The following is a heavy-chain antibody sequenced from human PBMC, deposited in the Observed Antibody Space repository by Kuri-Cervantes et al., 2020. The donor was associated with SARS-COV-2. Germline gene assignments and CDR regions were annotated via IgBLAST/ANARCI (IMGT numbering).Heavy chain of an antibody. CDR1: GFTFGDYA. CDR2: SRSKAYGGTS. D-gene: IGHD3-10*01. J-gene: IGHJ6*03. V-gene: IGHV3-49*03. Sequence: GESLKISCTASGFTFGDYAMNWFRQTPGKGLEWVGFSRSKAYGGTSEYAASVKDRFTISRDDTGTIAYLQMNSLKTEDTAVYYCTTGPSVAVRPDSYFYMDVWAKGPRSPSP. CDR3: TTGPSVAVRPDSYFYMDV.